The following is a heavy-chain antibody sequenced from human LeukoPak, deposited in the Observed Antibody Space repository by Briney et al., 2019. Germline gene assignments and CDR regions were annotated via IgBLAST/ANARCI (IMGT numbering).Heavy chain of an antibody. CDR2: INSDGSST. CDR3: ARDAPYGGYDA. Sequence: GESLRLSCAASGFTFSSYWMHWVRQAPGKGLVWVSRINSDGSSTSYADSVKGRFTISRDNAKNTLYLQMNSLRAEDTAVYYCARDAPYGGYDAWGQGTLVTVSS. CDR1: GFTFSSYW. D-gene: IGHD5-12*01. J-gene: IGHJ5*02. V-gene: IGHV3-74*01.